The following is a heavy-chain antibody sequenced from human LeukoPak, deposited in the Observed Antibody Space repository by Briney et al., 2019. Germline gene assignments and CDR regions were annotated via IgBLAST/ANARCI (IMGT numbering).Heavy chain of an antibody. V-gene: IGHV3-23*03. D-gene: IGHD2-2*01. CDR3: VKGGTGWFSSTSCLYYFDY. Sequence: GGSLRLSCAASGFTFSSYTMSWVRQAPGKGLEWVSVIYSGGSTYYADSVKGRFTVSRDNSKNPLHLQMNRLRAEDPAACYCVKGGTGWFSSTSCLYYFDYWGQGTLVTVSS. J-gene: IGHJ4*02. CDR2: IYSGGST. CDR1: GFTFSSYT.